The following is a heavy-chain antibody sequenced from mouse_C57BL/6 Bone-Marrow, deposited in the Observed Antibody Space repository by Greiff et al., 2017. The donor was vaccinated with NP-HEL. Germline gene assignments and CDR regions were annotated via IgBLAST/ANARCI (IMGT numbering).Heavy chain of an antibody. V-gene: IGHV1-4*01. Sequence: QVHVKQSGAELARPGASVKMSCKASGYTFTSYTMHWVKQRPGQGLEWIGYINPSSGYTKYNQKFKDKATLTADKSSSTAYMQLSSLTSEDSAVYYCARYPIYYGSRRSYFDYWGQGTTLTVSS. CDR3: ARYPIYYGSRRSYFDY. D-gene: IGHD1-1*01. CDR2: INPSSGYT. CDR1: GYTFTSYT. J-gene: IGHJ2*01.